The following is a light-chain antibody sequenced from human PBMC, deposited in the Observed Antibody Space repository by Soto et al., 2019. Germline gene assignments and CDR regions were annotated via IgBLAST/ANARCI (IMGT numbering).Light chain of an antibody. CDR2: DAS. Sequence: EIVLTQSPATLSLSPGERATLSCRASQSVSSYLAWYQQKLGQAPRLLIYDASNRATGIPAGFSGSGSGTDFTLTISSLEPEDFAVYYCQQRRNWPRTFGQGTKLEIK. J-gene: IGKJ2*01. CDR1: QSVSSY. CDR3: QQRRNWPRT. V-gene: IGKV3-11*01.